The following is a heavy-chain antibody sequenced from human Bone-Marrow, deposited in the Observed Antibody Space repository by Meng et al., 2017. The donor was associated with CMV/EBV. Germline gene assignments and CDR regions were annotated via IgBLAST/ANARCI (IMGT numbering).Heavy chain of an antibody. CDR3: AKELDYYYYGMDV. J-gene: IGHJ6*02. V-gene: IGHV3-33*06. D-gene: IGHD1-1*01. Sequence: GESLKISCAASGFTFRSYAMHWVRQAPGKGLEWVAVIWYDGSNKYYADSVKGRFTISRDNSKNTLYLQMNSLRAEDTAVYYCAKELDYYYYGMDVWGQGTTVTVSS. CDR2: IWYDGSNK. CDR1: GFTFRSYA.